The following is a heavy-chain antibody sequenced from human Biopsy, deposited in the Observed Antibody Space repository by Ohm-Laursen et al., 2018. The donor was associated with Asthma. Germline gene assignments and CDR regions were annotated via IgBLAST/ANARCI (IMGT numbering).Heavy chain of an antibody. CDR2: IKHSGSEK. CDR1: GFTFADYC. V-gene: IGHV3-7*03. D-gene: IGHD2-21*02. CDR3: AREVRSDWVQYYFDY. J-gene: IGHJ4*02. Sequence: SLRLSCAASGFTFADYCMSWLRQAPGKGLEWVANIKHSGSEKNHADSLKGRFTISSDNAKNSLYLQMHSLRAEDTAVYYCAREVRSDWVQYYFDYWGQGTLVTVSS.